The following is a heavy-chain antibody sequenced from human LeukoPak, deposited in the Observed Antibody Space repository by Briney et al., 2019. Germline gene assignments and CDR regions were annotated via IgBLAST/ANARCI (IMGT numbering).Heavy chain of an antibody. CDR3: VPEDKAVRYPYDY. CDR1: GLTFSSYA. CDR2: ISGDGGGT. J-gene: IGHJ4*02. D-gene: IGHD6-6*01. Sequence: GGSLRLSCAASGLTFSSYAMAWVRQFPGKGLEWVSGISGDGGGTYYADSVKGRFTISRDNIKHSVYLQMNSLRAEDTALYYCVPEDKAVRYPYDYWGQGTLVTVSS. V-gene: IGHV3-23*01.